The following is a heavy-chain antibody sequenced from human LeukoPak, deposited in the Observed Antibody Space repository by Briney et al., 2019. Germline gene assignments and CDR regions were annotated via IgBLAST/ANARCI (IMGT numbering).Heavy chain of an antibody. CDR3: ARVNLAETTSLWFDP. V-gene: IGHV1-18*01. D-gene: IGHD1-1*01. J-gene: IGHJ5*02. Sequence: ASVKVSCKASGYTFTSYVISWVRQAPGQGLEWMGLISAYNGNTNYAQKLQGRVTMTTDTSTSTAYMELRSLRSDDTAVYYCARVNLAETTSLWFDPWGQGTLVTVSS. CDR1: GYTFTSYV. CDR2: ISAYNGNT.